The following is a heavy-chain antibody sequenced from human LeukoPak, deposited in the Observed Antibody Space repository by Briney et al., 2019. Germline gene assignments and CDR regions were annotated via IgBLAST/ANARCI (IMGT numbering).Heavy chain of an antibody. CDR2: IKEDGSEK. D-gene: IGHD2-21*02. CDR3: ARGMTRADY. V-gene: IGHV3-7*01. Sequence: SGGPLRLSCAASGFTFSNYWMNWVRQAPGKGLEWVANIKEDGSEKYYVDSVKGRFTISRDNAKNSLYLQMNSLRVEDTAVYYCARGMTRADYWGQGTLVTVSS. J-gene: IGHJ4*02. CDR1: GFTFSNYW.